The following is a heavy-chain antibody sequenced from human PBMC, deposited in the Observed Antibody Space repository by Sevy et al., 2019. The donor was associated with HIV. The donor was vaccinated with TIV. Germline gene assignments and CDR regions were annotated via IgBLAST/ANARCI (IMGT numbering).Heavy chain of an antibody. Sequence: SETLSLTCTVSGGSISSSSYYWDWIRQPPGKGLEWIGNIYYSGRTSYNPSLKSRVTISVDTSKKKFSLRLSSVTAADTAVYYCARLKYGDYSNWFDRWGQGSLVTVSS. V-gene: IGHV4-39*01. CDR2: IYYSGRT. D-gene: IGHD4-17*01. J-gene: IGHJ5*02. CDR1: GGSISSSSYY. CDR3: ARLKYGDYSNWFDR.